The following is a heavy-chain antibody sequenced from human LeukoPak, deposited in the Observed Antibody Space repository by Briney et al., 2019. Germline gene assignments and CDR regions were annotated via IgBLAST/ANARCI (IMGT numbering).Heavy chain of an antibody. Sequence: ASVKVSCKASGYTFTAYYVHWVRQAPGQGPEWMGRINPNSGGSNFAQKFQGRVTMTRDTSISTVYMELNSLRSDDTAVYYCARDSDFGCSGSSCYSWVYWGQGTLVTVSS. V-gene: IGHV1-2*06. CDR2: INPNSGGS. D-gene: IGHD2-15*01. CDR1: GYTFTAYY. J-gene: IGHJ4*02. CDR3: ARDSDFGCSGSSCYSWVY.